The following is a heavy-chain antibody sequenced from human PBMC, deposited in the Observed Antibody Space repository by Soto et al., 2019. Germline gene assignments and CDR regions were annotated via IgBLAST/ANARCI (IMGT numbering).Heavy chain of an antibody. D-gene: IGHD3-9*01. CDR1: GYTFTSYG. CDR2: INPNSGGT. V-gene: IGHV1-2*04. CDR3: ARDLARAYYDILTGYTTGGGMDV. J-gene: IGHJ6*02. Sequence: ASVKVSCKASGYTFTSYGISWVRQAPGQGLEWMGWINPNSGGTNYAQKFQGWVTMTRDTSISTAYMELSRLRSDDTAVYYCARDLARAYYDILTGYTTGGGMDVWGQGTTVTVSS.